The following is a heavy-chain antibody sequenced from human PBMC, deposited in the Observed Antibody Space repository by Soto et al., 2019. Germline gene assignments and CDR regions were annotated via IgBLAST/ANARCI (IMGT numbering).Heavy chain of an antibody. CDR3: ARESGDLTSNFDY. Sequence: KTGGSLRLSCAASGFTFTRYSMNWVRQAPGKGLEWVSSISSTTNYIYYADSMKGRFTVSRDNAKNSVYLEMNSLSAEDTALYYCARESGDLTSNFDYWGQGTLVTVSS. V-gene: IGHV3-21*01. J-gene: IGHJ4*02. CDR2: ISSTTNYI. D-gene: IGHD3-10*01. CDR1: GFTFTRYS.